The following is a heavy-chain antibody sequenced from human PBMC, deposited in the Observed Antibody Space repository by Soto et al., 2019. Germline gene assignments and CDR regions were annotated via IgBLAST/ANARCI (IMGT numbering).Heavy chain of an antibody. J-gene: IGHJ4*02. CDR1: GGSISSGGYY. CDR2: IYYSGST. CDR3: ARAVPVLRYFDWLSAHFDY. V-gene: IGHV4-31*03. D-gene: IGHD3-9*01. Sequence: SETLSLTCTVSGGSISSGGYYWSWIRQHPGKGLEWIGYIYYSGSTYYNPSLKSRVTISVDTSKNQFSLKLSSVTAADTAVYYCARAVPVLRYFDWLSAHFDYWGQGTLVTVSS.